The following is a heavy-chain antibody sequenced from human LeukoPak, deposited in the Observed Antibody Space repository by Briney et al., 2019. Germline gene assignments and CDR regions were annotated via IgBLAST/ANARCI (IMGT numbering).Heavy chain of an antibody. CDR2: INPNSGGT. CDR1: GYTYTGYF. Sequence: ASVKVSCKASGYTYTGYFMHWVRQAPGQGLEWMGWINPNSGGTNYAQKFQGRVTMTRDTSISTAYMELSRLKSDDTAVYYCARGTYMVRGVSPFDYWGQGTLVTVSS. CDR3: ARGTYMVRGVSPFDY. D-gene: IGHD3-10*01. J-gene: IGHJ4*02. V-gene: IGHV1-2*02.